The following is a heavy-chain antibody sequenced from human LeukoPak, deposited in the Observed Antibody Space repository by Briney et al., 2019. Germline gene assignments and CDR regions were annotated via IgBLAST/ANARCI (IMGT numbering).Heavy chain of an antibody. V-gene: IGHV4-34*01. Sequence: SETLSLTCAVYGGSFSGYYWSWIRQPPGKGLEWIGEINHSGSTNYNPSLKSRVTISVDTSKNQFSLKLSSVTAADTAVYYCARGPRIMTTVTTGEDYWGQGTLVTVPS. D-gene: IGHD4-17*01. J-gene: IGHJ4*02. CDR1: GGSFSGYY. CDR2: INHSGST. CDR3: ARGPRIMTTVTTGEDY.